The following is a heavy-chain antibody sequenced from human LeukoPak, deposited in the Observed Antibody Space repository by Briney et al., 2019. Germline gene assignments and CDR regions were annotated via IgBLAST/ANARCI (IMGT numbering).Heavy chain of an antibody. Sequence: GGSLRLSCAASGFTFSSYAMHWVRQAPGKGLEWVAVISYDGSNKYYADSVKGRFTISRDNSKSTVYLEINSLRSEDTAIYYCARGFNDFWSGSQLEYWGQGTLVTVS. CDR3: ARGFNDFWSGSQLEY. D-gene: IGHD3-3*01. CDR2: ISYDGSNK. CDR1: GFTFSSYA. J-gene: IGHJ4*02. V-gene: IGHV3-30-3*01.